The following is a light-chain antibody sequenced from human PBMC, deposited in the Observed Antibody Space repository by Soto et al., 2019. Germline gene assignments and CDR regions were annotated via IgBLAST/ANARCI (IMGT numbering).Light chain of an antibody. CDR3: CSYAGSYSI. J-gene: IGLJ2*01. Sequence: QSALTQPRSVSGSPGQSVTISCTGTTSDVGAYNYVSWYQQQHPGKAPKLIIYDVNKRPSGVPYRFSGSKSGNTASLPISGLQAEDEADYYCCSYAGSYSIFGGGTKVTVL. CDR1: TSDVGAYNY. V-gene: IGLV2-11*01. CDR2: DVN.